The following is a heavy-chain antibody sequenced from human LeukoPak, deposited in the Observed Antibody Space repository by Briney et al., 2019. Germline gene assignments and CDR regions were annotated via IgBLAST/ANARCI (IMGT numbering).Heavy chain of an antibody. V-gene: IGHV1-18*01. CDR3: ARDYIVVVPAASVGAFDI. CDR1: GYIFTSYG. J-gene: IGHJ3*02. CDR2: ISPYNGNT. Sequence: ASVKVSCKASGYIFTSYGLSWVRQAPGQGLEWMGWISPYNGNTNYAQKLQGRVTMTTDTSTSTAYMELRSLRSDDTAVYFCARDYIVVVPAASVGAFDIWGQGTMVTVSS. D-gene: IGHD2-2*01.